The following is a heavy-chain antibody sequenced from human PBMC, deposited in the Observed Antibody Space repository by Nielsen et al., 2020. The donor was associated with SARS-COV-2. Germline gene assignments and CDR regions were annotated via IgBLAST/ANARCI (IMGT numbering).Heavy chain of an antibody. J-gene: IGHJ4*02. D-gene: IGHD3-16*02. V-gene: IGHV3-30*04. CDR2: ISYDGSNK. CDR1: GFTFSSYA. Sequence: GESLKISCAASGFTFSSYAMHWVRQAPGKGLEWVAVISYDGSNKYYADSVKGRFTISRDNSKNTLYLQMNSLRAEDTAVYYCAREQASDYVWGSYRPFDYWGQGTLVTVSS. CDR3: AREQASDYVWGSYRPFDY.